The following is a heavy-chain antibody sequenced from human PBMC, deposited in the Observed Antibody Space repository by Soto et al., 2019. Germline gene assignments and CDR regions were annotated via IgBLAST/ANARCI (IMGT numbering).Heavy chain of an antibody. J-gene: IGHJ2*01. D-gene: IGHD6-19*01. CDR3: ARHIGVAVAGTRWYFDL. V-gene: IGHV5-51*01. CDR1: GYKFTAYW. Sequence: GASLKISCEASGYKFTAYWIGWVRQMPGKGLEWMGIIYPGDSETRYSPSFQGQVTISVDKSNSTAYLQWNSLEASDTAIYYCARHIGVAVAGTRWYFDLWGRGTLVTVSS. CDR2: IYPGDSET.